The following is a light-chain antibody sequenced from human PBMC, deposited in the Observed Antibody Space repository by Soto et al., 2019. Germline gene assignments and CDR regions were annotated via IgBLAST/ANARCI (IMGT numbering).Light chain of an antibody. J-gene: IGKJ4*01. CDR2: WAS. CDR1: QSVFYSSNNKNY. V-gene: IGKV4-1*01. Sequence: DMVIAQTPDSLAASLAARATISCKSSQSVFYSSNNKNYIAWYQQNPGQPPKLLIYWASTREAGVPDRVSGSGSETDLTLTISSLQDEDEAVNVSQQYYTTPLTFGKGTRWIS. CDR3: QQYYTTPLT.